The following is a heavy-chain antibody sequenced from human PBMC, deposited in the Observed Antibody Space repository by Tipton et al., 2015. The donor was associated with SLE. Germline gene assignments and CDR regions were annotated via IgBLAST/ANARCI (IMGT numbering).Heavy chain of an antibody. CDR3: ARRGWVDAFDI. CDR1: DDSLSSSY. Sequence: TLSLTCVVSDDSLSSSYWSWIRQPPGKGLEWIASLDDSGNTNYNPSLRSRVTTSIDTPKSQFSLKLSSVTAADTAVYYCARRGWVDAFDIWGQGTMVIVSS. J-gene: IGHJ3*02. CDR2: LDDSGNT. D-gene: IGHD6-19*01. V-gene: IGHV4-59*01.